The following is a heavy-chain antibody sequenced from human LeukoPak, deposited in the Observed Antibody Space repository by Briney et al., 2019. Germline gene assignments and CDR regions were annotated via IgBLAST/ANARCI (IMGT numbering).Heavy chain of an antibody. CDR3: ARSTSSSGTY. D-gene: IGHD6-6*01. J-gene: IGHJ4*02. CDR1: GGSISSSSYY. CDR2: IYYSGST. V-gene: IGHV4-39*01. Sequence: SETLSLTCTVSGGSISSSSYYWGWIRQPPGKGLEWIGSIYYSGSTYYNPSLKSRVTISVDTSKNQFSLKLSSVTAADTAVYYCARSTSSSGTYWGQGTLVTVSS.